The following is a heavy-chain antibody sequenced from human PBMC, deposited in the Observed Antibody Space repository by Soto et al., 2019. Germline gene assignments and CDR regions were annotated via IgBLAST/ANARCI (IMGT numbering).Heavy chain of an antibody. CDR2: ISDSGHYI. J-gene: IGHJ5*02. D-gene: IGHD3-22*01. CDR3: ARSGLALPYSASHWFDP. V-gene: IGHV3-21*01. Sequence: GGSLRLSCAASGFTFSTCGMNWVRQAPGKGLEWLSSISDSGHYIYYADSVKGRFTISRDNAKNSLFPQMNSLRGEDTAVYYCARSGLALPYSASHWFDPWGHGTLVTVSS. CDR1: GFTFSTCG.